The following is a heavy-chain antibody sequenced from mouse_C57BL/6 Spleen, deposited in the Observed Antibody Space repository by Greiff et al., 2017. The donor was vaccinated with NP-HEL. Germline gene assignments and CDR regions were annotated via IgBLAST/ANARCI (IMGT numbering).Heavy chain of an antibody. J-gene: IGHJ4*01. CDR1: GYTFTSYG. CDR3: ARLGNWDVEDYYAMDY. CDR2: IYPRSGNT. Sequence: QVQLQQSGAELARPGASVKLSCKASGYTFTSYGISWVKQRPGQGLEWIGEIYPRSGNTYYNEKFKGKATLTADKSSSTAYMELRSLTSEDSAVYFCARLGNWDVEDYYAMDYWGQGTSVTVSS. D-gene: IGHD4-1*02. V-gene: IGHV1-81*01.